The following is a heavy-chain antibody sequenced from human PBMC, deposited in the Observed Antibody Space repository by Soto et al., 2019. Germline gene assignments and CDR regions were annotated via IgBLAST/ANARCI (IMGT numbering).Heavy chain of an antibody. Sequence: PGGSLRLSCAASGFTFSSYSMNWVRQAPGKGLEWVSYISSSSSTIYYADSVKGRFTISRDNAKNSLYLQMNSLRDEDTAVYYCARHPVRVVVPAAIGYYGMDVWGQGTTVTVSS. CDR1: GFTFSSYS. J-gene: IGHJ6*02. CDR3: ARHPVRVVVPAAIGYYGMDV. V-gene: IGHV3-48*02. D-gene: IGHD2-2*01. CDR2: ISSSSSTI.